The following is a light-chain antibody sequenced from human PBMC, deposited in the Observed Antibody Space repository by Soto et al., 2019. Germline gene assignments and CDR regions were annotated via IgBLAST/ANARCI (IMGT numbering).Light chain of an antibody. CDR3: HVWDSSRDHEV. CDR2: SDH. J-gene: IGLJ2*01. CDR1: DIASKS. Sequence: SYELTQSPSVSVAPGKTATITCGGNDIASKSVHWYQQKPGQAPVLVIYSDHDRPSGIPERFSGYHSGNTATLIISRVEAVDEADYYCHVWDSSRDHEVFGGGTKLTVL. V-gene: IGLV3-21*04.